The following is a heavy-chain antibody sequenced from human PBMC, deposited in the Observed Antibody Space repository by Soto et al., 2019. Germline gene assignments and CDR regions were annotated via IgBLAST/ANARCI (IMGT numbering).Heavy chain of an antibody. CDR1: GYSFAGYW. CDR3: ARQIYDSDTGPNFQYYFDS. J-gene: IGHJ4*02. V-gene: IGHV5-10-1*01. D-gene: IGHD3-22*01. CDR2: IDPSDSQT. Sequence: GESLKISCKGSGYSFAGYWITWVRQEPGKGLEWMGRIDPSDSQTYYSPSFRGHVTISVTEPITTVFLQWSSLRASDTAMYYRARQIYDSDTGPNFQYYFDSWGQGTPVTVSS.